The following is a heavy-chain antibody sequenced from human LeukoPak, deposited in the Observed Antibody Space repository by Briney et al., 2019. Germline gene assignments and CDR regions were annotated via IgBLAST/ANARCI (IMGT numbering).Heavy chain of an antibody. Sequence: GGSLRLSCSASGITLSKFAINWVRQAPGKGLEWVSVIFPSTGEIHYADSVKGRFTISSDNSKSTVSLQMNSPRAEDTAVYYCAKAGAVVVVSAKFFDYWGQGTLVTVSS. CDR2: IFPSTGEI. J-gene: IGHJ4*02. D-gene: IGHD2-15*01. CDR3: AKAGAVVVVSAKFFDY. V-gene: IGHV3-23*01. CDR1: GITLSKFA.